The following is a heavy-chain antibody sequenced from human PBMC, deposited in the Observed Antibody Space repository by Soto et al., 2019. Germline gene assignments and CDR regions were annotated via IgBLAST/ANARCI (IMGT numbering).Heavy chain of an antibody. D-gene: IGHD6-13*01. Sequence: GGSLRLSCAASGFTFSSYAMHWVRQAPGKGLEWVAVISYDGSNKYYADSVKGRFTISRDNSKNTLYLQMNSLRAEDTAVYYCARALLIAAAHESYYYGMDVWGQGTTVTVSS. V-gene: IGHV3-30-3*01. CDR1: GFTFSSYA. CDR3: ARALLIAAAHESYYYGMDV. CDR2: ISYDGSNK. J-gene: IGHJ6*02.